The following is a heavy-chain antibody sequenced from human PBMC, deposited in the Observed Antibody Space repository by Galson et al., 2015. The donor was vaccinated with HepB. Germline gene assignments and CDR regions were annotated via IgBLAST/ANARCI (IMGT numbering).Heavy chain of an antibody. J-gene: IGHJ4*02. Sequence: SLRLSCAASEFTSSTYWMSWVRQPPGKGPEWVAIIKQDGSEKLYVDSAKGRFTISRDKAKKSVYLQMNSLRAEDTAVYYCVGGAGWLSDVWGQGTLVTVSS. CDR3: VGGAGWLSDV. D-gene: IGHD3-22*01. CDR2: IKQDGSEK. CDR1: EFTSSTYW. V-gene: IGHV3-7*03.